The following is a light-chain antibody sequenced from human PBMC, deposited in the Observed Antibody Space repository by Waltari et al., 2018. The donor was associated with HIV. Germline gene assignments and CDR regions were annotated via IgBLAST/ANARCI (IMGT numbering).Light chain of an antibody. J-gene: IGKJ3*01. V-gene: IGKV3-20*01. CDR3: QQYGDSPLT. CDR1: QYVSSTS. Sequence: EIVLMQSPGILSLSPGERVTLSCSASQYVSSTSLAWYQQRPGQAPRLFIYGASNRATRSTDRFRGCGSRTDFRLTISWLAPQASAPYSRQQYGDSPLTCGPSPKVEVK. CDR2: GAS.